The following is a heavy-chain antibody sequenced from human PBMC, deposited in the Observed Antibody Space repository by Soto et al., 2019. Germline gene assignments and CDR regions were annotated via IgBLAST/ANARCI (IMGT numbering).Heavy chain of an antibody. V-gene: IGHV1-69*13. CDR1: GGTFSSYA. CDR2: IIPIFGTA. D-gene: IGHD2-15*01. J-gene: IGHJ6*02. Sequence: PVKVSCKASGGTFSSYAISWVRQAPGQGLEWMGGIIPIFGTANYAQKFQGRVTITADESTSTAYMELSSLRSEDTAVYYCARDKWGVVVAATLQRYYYYGMDVWGQGTTVTVSS. CDR3: ARDKWGVVVAATLQRYYYYGMDV.